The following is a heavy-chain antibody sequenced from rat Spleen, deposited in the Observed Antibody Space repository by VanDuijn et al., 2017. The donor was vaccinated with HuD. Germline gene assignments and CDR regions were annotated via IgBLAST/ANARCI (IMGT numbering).Heavy chain of an antibody. CDR1: GFTFNNYW. J-gene: IGHJ4*01. V-gene: IGHV5-31*01. Sequence: EVQLVESDGGLVQPGRSMKLSCAASGFTFNNYWMTWIRQAPGKGLDWVATITHTGGRTYYPDSVKGRFTISRDDAKSTLYLQMNSLRSEDTATYYCTREDWVLDAWGQGVSVTVSS. CDR3: TREDWVLDA. CDR2: ITHTGGRT.